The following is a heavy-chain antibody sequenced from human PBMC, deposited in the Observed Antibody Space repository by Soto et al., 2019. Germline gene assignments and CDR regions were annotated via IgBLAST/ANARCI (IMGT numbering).Heavy chain of an antibody. Sequence: EVQLVESGGGLVQPGGSLRLSCAASGFTFSSYWMHWVRQAPGKGLVWVSRISSDGSRTNYADSVKGRFAISRDNAKTTSYLQMNSLRAEDTAVYYCARVRNPNYDFWSGYASFDSWGQGTLVTVSS. V-gene: IGHV3-74*01. J-gene: IGHJ4*02. D-gene: IGHD3-3*01. CDR1: GFTFSSYW. CDR3: ARVRNPNYDFWSGYASFDS. CDR2: ISSDGSRT.